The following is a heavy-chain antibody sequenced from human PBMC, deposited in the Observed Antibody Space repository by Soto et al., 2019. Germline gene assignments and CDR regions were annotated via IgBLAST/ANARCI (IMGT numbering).Heavy chain of an antibody. CDR2: IYHSGST. V-gene: IGHV4-38-2*01. CDR3: ARGAATVTPGWFDP. CDR1: GYSISSGYY. J-gene: IGHJ5*02. D-gene: IGHD4-17*01. Sequence: SSETLSLTCAVSGYSISSGYYWGWIRQPPGKGLEWIASIYHSGSTYYNPSLKSRVTISVDTSKNQFSLKLSSVTAADTAVYYCARGAATVTPGWFDPWGQGTLVTVYS.